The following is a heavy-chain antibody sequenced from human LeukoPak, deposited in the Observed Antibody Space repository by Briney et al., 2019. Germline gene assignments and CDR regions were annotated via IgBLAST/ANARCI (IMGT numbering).Heavy chain of an antibody. J-gene: IGHJ6*02. D-gene: IGHD3-22*01. CDR2: INPNSGGT. V-gene: IGHV1-2*02. CDR1: GYTFTGYY. Sequence: ASVKVSCKASGYTFTGYYMHWVRQAPGQGLEWMRWINPNSGGTNYAQKFQGRVTMTRDTSISTAYMELSRLRSDDTAVYYCARAYYYDSSGYSRRTYYYYYGMDVWGQGTTVTVSS. CDR3: ARAYYYDSSGYSRRTYYYYYGMDV.